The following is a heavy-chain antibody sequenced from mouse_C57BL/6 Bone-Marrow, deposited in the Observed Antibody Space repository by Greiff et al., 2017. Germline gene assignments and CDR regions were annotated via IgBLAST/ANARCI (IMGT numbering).Heavy chain of an antibody. CDR3: ARDGYLDY. CDR2: IDPSDSYT. V-gene: IGHV1-69*01. Sequence: QVQLQQPGAELVMPGASVKLSCKASGYTFTSYWMHWVKQRPGQGLEWIGEIDPSDSYTNYNQKFKGKSTLTVDKSSSTASMQRSSLTSEDSAVYYCARDGYLDYWGQGTTLTVSS. D-gene: IGHD2-3*01. CDR1: GYTFTSYW. J-gene: IGHJ2*01.